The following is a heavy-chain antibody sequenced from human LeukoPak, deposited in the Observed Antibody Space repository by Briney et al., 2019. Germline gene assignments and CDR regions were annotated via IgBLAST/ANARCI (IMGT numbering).Heavy chain of an antibody. J-gene: IGHJ4*02. Sequence: SETLSLTCTVSGGSISSGDYYWSWIRQPPGKGLEWIGYIHNSGSTNSNPSFKSRVTISLDTSKNQFSLNQLSLKLSSVTAADTAVYYCARSDSYEPGTFYYFDYWGQGTLVTVSS. CDR2: IHNSGST. CDR1: GGSISSGDYY. D-gene: IGHD3-16*01. CDR3: ARSDSYEPGTFYYFDY. V-gene: IGHV4-61*08.